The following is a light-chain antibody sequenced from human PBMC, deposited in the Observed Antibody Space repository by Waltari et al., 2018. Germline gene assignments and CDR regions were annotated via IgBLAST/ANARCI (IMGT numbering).Light chain of an antibody. V-gene: IGKV4-1*01. Sequence: DIVMIQSPDSLAVSLGERDTTNRKSSQSVLYSPNNKNYIAWYQQKPGQPPKLRIYRASTRDSGVPNRFSGSWSTADFTLTISSLQAEDVAVYCCQQNYSTPWTFGQGTKVEIK. CDR2: RAS. CDR3: QQNYSTPWT. J-gene: IGKJ1*01. CDR1: QSVLYSPNNKNY.